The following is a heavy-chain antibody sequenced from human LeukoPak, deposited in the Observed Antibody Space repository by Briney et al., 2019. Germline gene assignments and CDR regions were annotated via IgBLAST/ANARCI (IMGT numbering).Heavy chain of an antibody. V-gene: IGHV1-69*05. CDR1: GGTFSSYA. J-gene: IGHJ4*02. D-gene: IGHD3-10*01. Sequence: GASVKVSCKASGGTFSSYAINWVRQAPGQGLEWLGGIIPIFGTANYAQKLQGRVTMTTDTSTTTAYMELRSLRSDDTAVYYCARDLGHSGSYYSRNFDYWGQGTLVTVSS. CDR3: ARDLGHSGSYYSRNFDY. CDR2: IIPIFGTA.